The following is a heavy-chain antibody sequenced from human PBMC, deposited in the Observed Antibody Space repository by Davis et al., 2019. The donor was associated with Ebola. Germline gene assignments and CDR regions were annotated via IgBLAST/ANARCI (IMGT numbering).Heavy chain of an antibody. CDR2: IYYSGST. Sequence: SETLSLTCTVSGGSISSYYWSWIRQPPGKGLEWIGYIYYSGSTNYNPSLKSRVTISVDTSKNQFSLKLSSVTAADTAVYYCARSRGRWNYYGMDVWGQGTMVTVSS. V-gene: IGHV4-59*01. CDR3: ARSRGRWNYYGMDV. CDR1: GGSISSYY. D-gene: IGHD4-23*01. J-gene: IGHJ6*02.